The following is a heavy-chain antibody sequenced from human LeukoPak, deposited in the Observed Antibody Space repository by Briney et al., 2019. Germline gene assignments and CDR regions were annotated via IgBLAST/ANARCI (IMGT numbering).Heavy chain of an antibody. J-gene: IGHJ4*02. CDR2: INPNSGGT. V-gene: IGHV1-2*02. Sequence: ASVKVSCKTSGYTFTGYYIHWVRQASGQGLEWVAWINPNSGGTKYSQQFRGRVTLTRDTSISTAYMELSRLTSDDTAVYYCARGHSDIWYSLGHWGQGTLVTVSA. D-gene: IGHD1-26*01. CDR3: ARGHSDIWYSLGH. CDR1: GYTFTGYY.